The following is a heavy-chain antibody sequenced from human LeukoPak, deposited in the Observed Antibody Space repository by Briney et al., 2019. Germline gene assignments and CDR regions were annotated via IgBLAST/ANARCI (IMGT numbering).Heavy chain of an antibody. CDR2: IIPIFGTA. D-gene: IGHD2-2*01. CDR3: ARGGYCSSTSCFIGNWFDP. CDR1: GGTFSSYA. J-gene: IGHJ5*02. Sequence: SVKVSCKASGGTFSSYAISWVRQAPGQGLEWMGGIIPIFGTANYAQKFQGRVTITADESTSTAYMELSSLRSEDTAVYYCARGGYCSSTSCFIGNWFDPWGQGTLVTVSS. V-gene: IGHV1-69*01.